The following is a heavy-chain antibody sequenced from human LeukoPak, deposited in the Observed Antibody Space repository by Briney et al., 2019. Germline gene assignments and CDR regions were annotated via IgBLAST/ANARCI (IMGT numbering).Heavy chain of an antibody. CDR1: GFTFSSYG. D-gene: IGHD5-24*01. Sequence: GGSLRLSCAASGFTFSSYGMHWVRQAPGKGLEWVAVISYDGSNKYYEDSVKGRFTISRDNSKNTLYLQMNSLRAGDTAVYYCAALSGTPPMAYYMDVWGKGTTVTVS. V-gene: IGHV3-30*03. J-gene: IGHJ6*03. CDR3: AALSGTPPMAYYMDV. CDR2: ISYDGSNK.